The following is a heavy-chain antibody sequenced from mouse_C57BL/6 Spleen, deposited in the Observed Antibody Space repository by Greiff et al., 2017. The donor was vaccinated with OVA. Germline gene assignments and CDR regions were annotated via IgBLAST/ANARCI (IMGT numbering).Heavy chain of an antibody. CDR3: ARGAYGGAGDY. CDR2: IDPEDGET. CDR1: GFNIKDYY. D-gene: IGHD1-1*02. Sequence: VQLQQSGAELVKPGASVTLSCTASGFNIKDYYMHWVQQRTEQGLAWIGRIDPEDGETKYAPKFQGKATITADPSSNTASMQLSILTSEDTAVYYDARGAYGGAGDYWGQGTSVTVSA. V-gene: IGHV14-2*01. J-gene: IGHJ4*01.